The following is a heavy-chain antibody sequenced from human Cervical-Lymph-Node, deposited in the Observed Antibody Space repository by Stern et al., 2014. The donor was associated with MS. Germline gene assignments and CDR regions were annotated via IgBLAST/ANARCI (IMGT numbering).Heavy chain of an antibody. Sequence: QLQLQESGPGLVKPSQTLSLTCTVSGDSISSGNYYWSWIRQPAGKGLEWIGRIYSSGTTYYNPSLRSRVAISIAPTNTHFSLRLSSVTATDTAVYYCATQGRALAPDWGQGTLVTVSS. V-gene: IGHV4-61*02. J-gene: IGHJ4*02. CDR2: IYSSGTT. CDR3: ATQGRALAPD. CDR1: GDSISSGNYY.